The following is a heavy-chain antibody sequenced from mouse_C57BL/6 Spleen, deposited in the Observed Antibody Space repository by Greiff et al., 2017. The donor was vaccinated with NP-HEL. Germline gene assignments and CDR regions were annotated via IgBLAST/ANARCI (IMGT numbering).Heavy chain of an antibody. Sequence: QVQLQQSGAELARPGASVKLSCKASGYTFTSYGISWVKQRTGQGLEWIGEIYPRSGNPYYNEKFKGKATLTADKSSSTAYMELRSLTSEDSAVYFCARSAYDYPYAMDYWGQGTSVTVSS. J-gene: IGHJ4*01. D-gene: IGHD2-4*01. CDR1: GYTFTSYG. V-gene: IGHV1-81*01. CDR2: IYPRSGNP. CDR3: ARSAYDYPYAMDY.